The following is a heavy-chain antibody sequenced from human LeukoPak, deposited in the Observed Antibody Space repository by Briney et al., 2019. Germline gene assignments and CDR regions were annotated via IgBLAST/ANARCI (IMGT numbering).Heavy chain of an antibody. V-gene: IGHV3-23*01. CDR3: AKDLGMLYMDV. J-gene: IGHJ6*03. CDR2: ISGGDPTT. Sequence: GGSLRLSCAASDFSFITYAMSWVRQAPGKGLEWVSSISGGDPTTYYADSVKGGFTISRDNSKNTLYLQMNSLRAEDTAVYYCAKDLGMLYMDVWGKGTTVTVSS. CDR1: DFSFITYA. D-gene: IGHD7-27*01.